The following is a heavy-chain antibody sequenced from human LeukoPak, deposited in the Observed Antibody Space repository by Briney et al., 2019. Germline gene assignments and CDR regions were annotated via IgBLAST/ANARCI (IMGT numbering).Heavy chain of an antibody. Sequence: ASVKVSCKASGYTFTSYDINWVRQATGQGLEWMGWMNPNSGNTGYAQKFQGRVTMTRSTSISTAYMEQSSLRSEDTAVYYCARVRGEMATIYYFDYWGQGTLVTVSS. J-gene: IGHJ4*02. CDR1: GYTFTSYD. V-gene: IGHV1-8*01. CDR3: ARVRGEMATIYYFDY. D-gene: IGHD5-24*01. CDR2: MNPNSGNT.